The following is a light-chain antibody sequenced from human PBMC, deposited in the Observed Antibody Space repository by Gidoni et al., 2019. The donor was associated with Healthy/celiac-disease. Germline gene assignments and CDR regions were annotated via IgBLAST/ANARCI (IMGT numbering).Light chain of an antibody. CDR2: GAS. Sequence: ELVMTQSPATLSVSPGERATLSCRASQSVSSNLAWYQQKPGQAPGLLIYGASTRATGIPARFSGSGSGTEFTLTISSLQSEDFAVYYCQQYNNWPLAFGQGTKVEIK. V-gene: IGKV3-15*01. J-gene: IGKJ1*01. CDR3: QQYNNWPLA. CDR1: QSVSSN.